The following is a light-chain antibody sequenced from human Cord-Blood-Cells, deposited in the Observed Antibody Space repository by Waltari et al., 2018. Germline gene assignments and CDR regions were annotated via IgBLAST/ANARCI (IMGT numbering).Light chain of an antibody. Sequence: DIQMTQRPSSPSASVGDRVNIPCRASQSISSDFNWYKQKQGQAPKHLIYAASSLQSGVPSSFSGSGSGTDVTLTISSLQPEDFATYYCQQSYSAPQTVGQVTKVGIK. J-gene: IGKJ1*01. CDR3: QQSYSAPQT. V-gene: IGKV1-39*01. CDR1: QSISSD. CDR2: AAS.